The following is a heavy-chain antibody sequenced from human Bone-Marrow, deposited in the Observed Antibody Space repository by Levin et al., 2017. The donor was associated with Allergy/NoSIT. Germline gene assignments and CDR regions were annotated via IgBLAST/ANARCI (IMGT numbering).Heavy chain of an antibody. CDR1: GFIFSNYE. Sequence: GGSLRLSCAGTGFIFSNYEMNWVRQAPGKGLEWVSDISSSGSKTYYADSVKGRFTISRDNAKNSLYLQMNSLRVDDTGIYYCAKEGTDLSMDVWGQGTTVTVSS. D-gene: IGHD1-1*01. V-gene: IGHV3-48*03. CDR3: AKEGTDLSMDV. J-gene: IGHJ6*02. CDR2: ISSSGSKT.